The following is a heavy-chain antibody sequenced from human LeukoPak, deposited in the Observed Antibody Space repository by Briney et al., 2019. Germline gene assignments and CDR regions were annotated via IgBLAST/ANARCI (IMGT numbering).Heavy chain of an antibody. Sequence: SVKVSCKASGGTFNSCVINWGRQAPGQGHEWMGGIIPIFGTANYAQKFQGRVTITTDESTSTAYMELSSLRSEDTAVYYCARDSCSSTSCYPVDPWGQGTLVTVSS. J-gene: IGHJ5*02. CDR3: ARDSCSSTSCYPVDP. D-gene: IGHD2-2*01. CDR2: IIPIFGTA. V-gene: IGHV1-69*05. CDR1: GGTFNSCV.